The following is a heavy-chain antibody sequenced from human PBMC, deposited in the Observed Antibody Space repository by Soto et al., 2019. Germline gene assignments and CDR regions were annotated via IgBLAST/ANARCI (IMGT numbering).Heavy chain of an antibody. V-gene: IGHV1-3*04. CDR3: ARDSAGSGYSDY. D-gene: IGHD3-10*01. Sequence: QVQLVQSGAEVKNPGASVKVSCKASGYSFTSYAVHWVRQAPGQRLEWMGWINTGNGYTKYSQNFQGSLTFTRDTSATTAYMELRSLRSEDTAVYYCARDSAGSGYSDYWGQGALVTVSS. CDR2: INTGNGYT. CDR1: GYSFTSYA. J-gene: IGHJ4*02.